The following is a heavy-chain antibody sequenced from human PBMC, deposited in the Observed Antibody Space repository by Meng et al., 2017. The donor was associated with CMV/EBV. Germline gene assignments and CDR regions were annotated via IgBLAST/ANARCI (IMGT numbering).Heavy chain of an antibody. J-gene: IGHJ3*02. CDR1: GFTVSSNY. CDR3: ASRSVRITIFGVAHDAFDI. Sequence: GSSLKISCAASGFTVSSNYMSWVRQAPGKGLEWVSVIYSGGSTYHADSVKGRFTISRDNSKNTLYLQMNSLRAEDTAVYYCASRSVRITIFGVAHDAFDIWGQGTMVTVSS. D-gene: IGHD3-3*01. CDR2: IYSGGST. V-gene: IGHV3-66*02.